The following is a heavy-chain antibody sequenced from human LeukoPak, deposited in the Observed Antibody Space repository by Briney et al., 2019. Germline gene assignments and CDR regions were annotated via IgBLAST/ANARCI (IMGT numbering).Heavy chain of an antibody. Sequence: GGSLRLSCAASGFTFDDYGMSWVRQAPGKGLEWVSGINWNGGSTGYADSVKGRLTISRDNAKNSLYLQMNSLRAEDTALYYCARGSRYYYDSSGYSYWGQGALVTVSS. V-gene: IGHV3-20*04. CDR3: ARGSRYYYDSSGYSY. D-gene: IGHD3-22*01. CDR1: GFTFDDYG. J-gene: IGHJ4*02. CDR2: INWNGGST.